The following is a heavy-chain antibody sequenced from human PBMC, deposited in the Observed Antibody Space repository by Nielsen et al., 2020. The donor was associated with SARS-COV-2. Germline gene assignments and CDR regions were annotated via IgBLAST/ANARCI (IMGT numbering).Heavy chain of an antibody. D-gene: IGHD5-24*01. Sequence: SETLSLTCTVSGGSISSYYWSWIRQPPGKGLEWIGYIYYSGGTNYNPSLKSRVTISVDTSKNQFSLKLSSVAAADTAVYYCARWGDGLDYSHGAYYFDYWGQGTLVTVSS. CDR1: GGSISSYY. J-gene: IGHJ4*02. V-gene: IGHV4-59*12. CDR3: ARWGDGLDYSHGAYYFDY. CDR2: IYYSGGT.